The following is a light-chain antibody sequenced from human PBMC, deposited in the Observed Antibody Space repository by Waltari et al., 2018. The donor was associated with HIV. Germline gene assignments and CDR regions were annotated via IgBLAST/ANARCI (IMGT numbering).Light chain of an antibody. CDR2: SNN. CDR3: AAWDDSLNGPNWV. Sequence: QSVLTQPPSASGTPGQRVTISCSGSSSNIGSNTVNWYQQLPGTAPNLLSYSNNQRPSGVPDRFSGSKSGTSASLAISGLQSEDEADYYCAAWDDSLNGPNWVFGGGTKLTVL. CDR1: SSNIGSNT. J-gene: IGLJ3*02. V-gene: IGLV1-44*01.